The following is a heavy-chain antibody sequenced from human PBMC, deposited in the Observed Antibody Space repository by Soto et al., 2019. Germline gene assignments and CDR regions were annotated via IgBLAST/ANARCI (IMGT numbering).Heavy chain of an antibody. J-gene: IGHJ6*02. CDR2: ISGSGGST. CDR1: GFTFSSYA. Sequence: GGSLRLSCAASGFTFSSYAMSWVRQAPGKGLEWVSAISGSGGSTYYADSVKGRFTISRDNSKNTLYLQMNSLRAEDTAVYYCAKVGDVVVPHYYYGMDVWGQGTTVTVSS. CDR3: AKVGDVVVPHYYYGMDV. D-gene: IGHD2-2*01. V-gene: IGHV3-23*01.